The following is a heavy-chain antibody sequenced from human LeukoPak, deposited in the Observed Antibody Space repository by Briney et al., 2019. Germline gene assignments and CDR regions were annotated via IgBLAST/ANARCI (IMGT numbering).Heavy chain of an antibody. D-gene: IGHD5-18*01. Sequence: GRSLRLSCAASGFTFSSYGMHWVRQAPGKGLEWVAVISYDGSNKYYADSVKGRFTISRDNSKNTLYLQMNSLRAEDTAVYYCAKDQVTTAMALWGQGTLVTVSS. CDR1: GFTFSSYG. J-gene: IGHJ4*02. CDR2: ISYDGSNK. CDR3: AKDQVTTAMAL. V-gene: IGHV3-30*18.